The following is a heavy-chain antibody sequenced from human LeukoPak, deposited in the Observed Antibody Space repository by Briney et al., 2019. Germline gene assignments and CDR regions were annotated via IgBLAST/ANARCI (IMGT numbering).Heavy chain of an antibody. CDR3: AKAPYYDSTGYYGIYFDY. V-gene: IGHV3-21*04. Sequence: GGSLRLSCAASGFTFSSYSMNWVRQAPGKGLEWVSSISSSSSYIYYADSVKGRFTISRDNSKNTLYLQMNSLRADDTAVYYCAKAPYYDSTGYYGIYFDYWGQGALVTVSS. J-gene: IGHJ4*02. D-gene: IGHD3-22*01. CDR2: ISSSSSYI. CDR1: GFTFSSYS.